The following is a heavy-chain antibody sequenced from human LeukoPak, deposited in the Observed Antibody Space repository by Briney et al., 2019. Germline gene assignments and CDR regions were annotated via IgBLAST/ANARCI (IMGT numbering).Heavy chain of an antibody. CDR3: ARSDSSGWFFEF. Sequence: ASVKVSCKASGYTFTGYYMHWVRQAPGQGLEWMGWINPNSGDTNYSQKFQGRVTVTRDTSISTAYMELSRLKSDDTAVYYCARSDSSGWFFEFWGQGTLVTVSS. CDR1: GYTFTGYY. CDR2: INPNSGDT. D-gene: IGHD6-19*01. V-gene: IGHV1-2*02. J-gene: IGHJ4*02.